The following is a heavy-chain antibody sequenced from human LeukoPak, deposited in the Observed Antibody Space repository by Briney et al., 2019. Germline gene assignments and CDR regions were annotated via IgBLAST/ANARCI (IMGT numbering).Heavy chain of an antibody. CDR3: ARTDYYGPDVY. Sequence: GESLKISCKGSGYSFTSYWIGWVRQAPGQGLEWMGWISAYNGNTNYAQKLQGRVTMTTDTSTSTAYMELRSLRSDDTAVYYCARTDYYGPDVYWGQGTLVTVSS. V-gene: IGHV1-18*04. J-gene: IGHJ4*02. CDR1: GYSFTSYW. CDR2: ISAYNGNT. D-gene: IGHD3-10*01.